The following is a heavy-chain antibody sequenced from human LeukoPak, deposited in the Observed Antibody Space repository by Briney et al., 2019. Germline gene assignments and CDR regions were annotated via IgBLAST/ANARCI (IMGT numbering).Heavy chain of an antibody. CDR3: ARDGGTAMAEFDY. V-gene: IGHV3-7*01. J-gene: IGHJ4*02. Sequence: GGSLRLSCAASGFMFSSYWMSWVRQAPGKGLEWVANIKQDGSEKYYVDSVKGRFTISRDNAKNSLYLQMNSLRAEDTAVYYCARDGGTAMAEFDYWGQGTLVTVSS. CDR1: GFMFSSYW. D-gene: IGHD5-18*01. CDR2: IKQDGSEK.